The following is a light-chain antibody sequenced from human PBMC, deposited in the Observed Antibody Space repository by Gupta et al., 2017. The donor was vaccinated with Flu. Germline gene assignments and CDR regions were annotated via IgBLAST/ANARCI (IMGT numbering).Light chain of an antibody. CDR1: PSVSSY. J-gene: IGKJ4*01. CDR2: AES. V-gene: IGKV1-39*01. Sequence: DIQMTQYPYSLSASVGDTITRSCRASPSVSSYLNWYQQKTGKAPKLLIYAESSLKSGVPARFSGSGSVTDFALTISSLQPEDFATYYCQQTYTYPPSLTFGGGTKVEI. CDR3: QQTYTYPPSLT.